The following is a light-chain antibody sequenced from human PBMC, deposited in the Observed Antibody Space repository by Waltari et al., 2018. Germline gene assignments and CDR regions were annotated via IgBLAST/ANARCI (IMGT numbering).Light chain of an antibody. CDR1: QSLVHTDGRTY. CDR3: MHAIQLPRT. J-gene: IGKJ1*01. CDR2: ENS. Sequence: DVVITQTPLSLSVTPGQPASISCKSRQSLVHTDGRTYFYWFLQRPGQSPQLLISENSNRVSGVPDRFSGSGSGTDFTLHISRVEAEDVGVYYCMHAIQLPRTFGQGTRVEIK. V-gene: IGKV2-29*02.